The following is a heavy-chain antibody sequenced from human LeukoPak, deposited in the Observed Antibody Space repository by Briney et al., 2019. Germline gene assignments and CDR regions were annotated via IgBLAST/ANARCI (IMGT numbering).Heavy chain of an antibody. D-gene: IGHD6-13*01. V-gene: IGHV4-30-2*01. CDR3: ARAPGGTGDYFDY. J-gene: IGHJ4*02. Sequence: PSQTLSLTCAVSGGSITSGSYAWSWIRQPPGKGLEWIGYIYHIGSTYYNPSLKSRVTMSVDRSKNQFSLKLSSMTAADTAMYYCARAPGGTGDYFDYWGQGTLVPVSS. CDR2: IYHIGST. CDR1: GGSITSGSYA.